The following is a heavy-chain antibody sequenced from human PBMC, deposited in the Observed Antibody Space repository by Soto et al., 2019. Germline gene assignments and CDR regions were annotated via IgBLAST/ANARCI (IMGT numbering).Heavy chain of an antibody. CDR3: ASRYCISTSCYDAFDI. CDR2: IYPGDSKT. V-gene: IGHV5-51*01. D-gene: IGHD2-2*01. Sequence: GESLKISCKGSGFSFTTYWIAWVRRMPGKGLEWMGIIYPGDSKTTYSPSFQGQVTISADKSISTAYLQWSSLKASDTAMYYCASRYCISTSCYDAFDIWGQGTMVTVSS. CDR1: GFSFTTYW. J-gene: IGHJ3*02.